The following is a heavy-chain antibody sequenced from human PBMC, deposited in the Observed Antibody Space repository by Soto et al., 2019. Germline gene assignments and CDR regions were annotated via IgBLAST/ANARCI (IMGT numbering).Heavy chain of an antibody. CDR2: IHHSGST. V-gene: IGHV4-4*02. D-gene: IGHD6-13*01. J-gene: IGHJ4*02. CDR3: ARDQGSHPGE. Sequence: QVQLQESGPGLVRPSGTVSLTCAVSGLSISSDNWWSWVRQPPGKGLEWIGEIHHSGSTNYNPSLKSRVTMSVVPSKDPFSLTLNSVTAADTAFDYCARDQGSHPGEWGQGTRVSVSS. CDR1: GLSISSDNW.